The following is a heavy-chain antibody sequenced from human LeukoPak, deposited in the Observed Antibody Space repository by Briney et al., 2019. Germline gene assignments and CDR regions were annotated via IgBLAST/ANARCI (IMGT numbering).Heavy chain of an antibody. CDR2: IYPGGSDT. CDR3: MRSYYDSSGYSHYDY. D-gene: IGHD3-22*01. J-gene: IGHJ4*02. V-gene: IGHV5-51*01. Sequence: NRGESLKISCKGSGYSFTSYWIGWVRQMPGKGLEWMGIIYPGGSDTRYSPSFQGQVTISADKSISTAYLQWSSLKASDTAMYYCMRSYYDSSGYSHYDYWGQGTLVTVSS. CDR1: GYSFTSYW.